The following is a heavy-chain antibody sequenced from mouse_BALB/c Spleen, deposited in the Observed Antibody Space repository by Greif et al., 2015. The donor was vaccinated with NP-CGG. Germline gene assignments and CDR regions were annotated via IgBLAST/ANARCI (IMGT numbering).Heavy chain of an antibody. J-gene: IGHJ4*01. Sequence: QVQLQQSGPELVKPGASVKISCKSSGYTFTDSYINWVKQKPGQGLEWIGWIYPGSGNTKYNEKFKGKATLTVDTSSSTAYKQLSSLTSEDTAVYFCARRTGTEAMDYGGQGTSVTGSS. CDR1: GYTFTDSY. V-gene: IGHV1-84*02. D-gene: IGHD4-1*01. CDR2: IYPGSGNT. CDR3: ARRTGTEAMDY.